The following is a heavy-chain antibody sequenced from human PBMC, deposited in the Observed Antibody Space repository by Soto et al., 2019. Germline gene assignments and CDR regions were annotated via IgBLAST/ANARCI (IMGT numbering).Heavy chain of an antibody. J-gene: IGHJ4*02. CDR3: AKDSHFYSSSTFDY. Sequence: GGSLRLSCAASGFTFDDYAMHWVRQAPGKGLEWVSGISWNSGSIGYADSVKGRFTISRDNAKNSLYLQMNSLRAEDTALYYCAKDSHFYSSSTFDYWGQGTLVTVSS. D-gene: IGHD6-6*01. V-gene: IGHV3-9*01. CDR1: GFTFDDYA. CDR2: ISWNSGSI.